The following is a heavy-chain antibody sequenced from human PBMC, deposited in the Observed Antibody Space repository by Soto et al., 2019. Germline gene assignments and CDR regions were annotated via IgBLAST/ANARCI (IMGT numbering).Heavy chain of an antibody. CDR3: ARSRYPGPSSRRFLNY. V-gene: IGHV3-53*01. CDR2: LYTGTDT. D-gene: IGHD1-26*01. Sequence: GGSLRLSCAAAGFTVSSSYLTWVRQAPGEGLEWVAILYTGTDTVYADSGKGRFTISRDSSKNTLYLQMHSLRAEDTAMYFCARSRYPGPSSRRFLNYWGQGSLVTVSS. J-gene: IGHJ4*02. CDR1: GFTVSSSY.